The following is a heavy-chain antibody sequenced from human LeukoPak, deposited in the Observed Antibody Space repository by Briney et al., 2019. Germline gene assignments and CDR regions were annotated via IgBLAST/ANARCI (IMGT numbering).Heavy chain of an antibody. D-gene: IGHD1-1*01. V-gene: IGHV4-34*09. CDR1: GGSFSGYY. Sequence: SETLSLTCAVYGGSFSGYYWSWIRQPPGKGLEWIGYIYYSGNTFYNPSLKSRVTISADTSENQFSLKLSSVTAADTAVYYCASGDNDPLFDYWGQGTLVTVSS. CDR2: IYYSGNT. J-gene: IGHJ4*02. CDR3: ASGDNDPLFDY.